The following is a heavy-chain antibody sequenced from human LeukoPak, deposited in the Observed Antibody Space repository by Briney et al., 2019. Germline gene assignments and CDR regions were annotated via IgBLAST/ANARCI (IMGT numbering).Heavy chain of an antibody. CDR1: GFTFSSYW. D-gene: IGHD3-22*01. CDR3: ASDYYDSSGYSYADY. J-gene: IGHJ4*02. CDR2: INSDGSST. Sequence: SGGSLRLSCAASGFTFSSYWMHWVRQAPGKGLVWVSRINSDGSSTSYADSVKGRFTISRDNAKDTLYLQMNSLRAEDTAVYYCASDYYDSSGYSYADYWGQGTLVTVSS. V-gene: IGHV3-74*01.